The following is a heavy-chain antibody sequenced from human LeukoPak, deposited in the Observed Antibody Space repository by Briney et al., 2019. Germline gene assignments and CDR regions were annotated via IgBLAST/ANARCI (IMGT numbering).Heavy chain of an antibody. CDR1: GYTFTSYG. J-gene: IGHJ6*03. D-gene: IGHD6-13*01. CDR3: ARVMGGGAAAGSRYYYYYMDV. V-gene: IGHV1-18*01. CDR2: ISAYNGNT. Sequence: ASVKVSCKASGYTFTSYGISWVRQATGQGLEWMGWISAYNGNTNYAQKLQGRVTMTTDTSTSTAYMELRSLRSDDTAVYYCARVMGGGAAAGSRYYYYYMDVWGKGTTVTVSS.